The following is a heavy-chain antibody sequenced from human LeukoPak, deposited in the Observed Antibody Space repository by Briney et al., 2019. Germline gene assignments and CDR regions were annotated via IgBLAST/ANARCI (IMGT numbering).Heavy chain of an antibody. J-gene: IGHJ5*02. CDR1: GGSISSYY. V-gene: IGHV4-59*01. CDR2: IYYSGGT. D-gene: IGHD2-15*01. Sequence: SETLSLTCTVPGGSISSYYWSWIRQPPGKGLEWIGYIYYSGGTNYNPSLKSRVAISVDTSKNQFSLKLSSVTAADTAVYYCARDWRHPVEVVGIPYGWFDPWGQGTLVTVSS. CDR3: ARDWRHPVEVVGIPYGWFDP.